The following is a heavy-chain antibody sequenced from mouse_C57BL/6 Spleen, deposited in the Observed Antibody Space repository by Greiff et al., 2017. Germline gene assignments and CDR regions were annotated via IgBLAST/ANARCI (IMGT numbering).Heavy chain of an antibody. Sequence: QVQLQQSGAELVKPGASVKLSCKASGYTFTSYWMQWVKQRPGKGLEWIGEIYPSDSYTNYNQKFKGKATLTVDKSSSTAYMQLSSLTSEDSAVXYCALRRIYFDYWGQGTTLTVSS. CDR2: IYPSDSYT. J-gene: IGHJ2*01. V-gene: IGHV1-50*01. CDR3: ALRRIYFDY. CDR1: GYTFTSYW.